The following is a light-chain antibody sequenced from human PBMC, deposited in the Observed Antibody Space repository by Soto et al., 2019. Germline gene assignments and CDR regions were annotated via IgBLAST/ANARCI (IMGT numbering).Light chain of an antibody. CDR2: DAS. J-gene: IGKJ4*01. V-gene: IGKV3-11*01. CDR3: PQRTSWPPGLT. Sequence: EIVLTQSPATLSFSPGERATLSCRASQSISVFLGWYQHKPGLAPRLLIYDASNRAAGVPARFSGSGSGTYFTLTITSLEPEDFAVYYCPQRTSWPPGLTFGGGTRVEIK. CDR1: QSISVF.